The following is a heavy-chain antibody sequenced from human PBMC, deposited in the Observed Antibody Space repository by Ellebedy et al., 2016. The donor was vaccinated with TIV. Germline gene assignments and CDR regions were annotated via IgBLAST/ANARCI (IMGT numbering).Heavy chain of an antibody. CDR3: ARDRGAYDYVWGSYRPFDY. CDR1: GGSISSYY. CDR2: IYTSGST. Sequence: MPSETLSLTCTVSGGSISSYYWSWIRQPAGKGLEWIGRIYTSGSTNYNPSLKSRVTMSVDTSKNQFSLKLSSVTAADTAVYYCARDRGAYDYVWGSYRPFDYWGQGILVTVSS. J-gene: IGHJ4*02. D-gene: IGHD3-16*02. V-gene: IGHV4-4*07.